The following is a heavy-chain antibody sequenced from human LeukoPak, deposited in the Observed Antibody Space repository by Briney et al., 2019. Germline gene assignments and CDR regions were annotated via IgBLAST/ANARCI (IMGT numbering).Heavy chain of an antibody. CDR3: ARDHNWGPDY. CDR2: IHPGRGDT. CDR1: GYTFTDHY. Sequence: SVKVSCKALGYTFTDHYFHWLRQAPAQGLGWMGWIHPGRGDTNIAQKFQGRVSLTRDMSISTAYMELSRLTSDDTAVYYCARDHNWGPDYWGQGTLVSVSS. J-gene: IGHJ4*02. D-gene: IGHD7-27*01. V-gene: IGHV1-2*02.